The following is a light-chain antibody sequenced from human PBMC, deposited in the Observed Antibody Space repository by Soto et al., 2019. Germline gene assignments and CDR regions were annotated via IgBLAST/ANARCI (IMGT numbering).Light chain of an antibody. J-gene: IGKJ2*01. Sequence: DIQMTQSPSSLSASVGDRVSITCRASQGSSKYLAWYQQKPGKVPKLLIYGASTLQSGVPSRFSGSGSGTAFTLTITSLQPEDVATYYCQKYNSAPHTFGQGTKLEIK. CDR2: GAS. V-gene: IGKV1-27*01. CDR3: QKYNSAPHT. CDR1: QGSSKY.